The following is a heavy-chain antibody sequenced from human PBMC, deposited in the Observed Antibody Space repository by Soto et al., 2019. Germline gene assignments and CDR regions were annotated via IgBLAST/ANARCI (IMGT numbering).Heavy chain of an antibody. CDR1: GGSISSYY. CDR3: ARVASSSAQHTWGSDP. CDR2: IYYSGST. D-gene: IGHD6-13*01. Sequence: SETLSLTCTVSGGSISSYYWSWIRQPPGNGLDWIGYIYYSGSTYYNPSLKSRVVISVDTSKNLFSLKLSSVTAADTAVYYCARVASSSAQHTWGSDPWGQGTLVTVSS. J-gene: IGHJ5*02. V-gene: IGHV4-59*12.